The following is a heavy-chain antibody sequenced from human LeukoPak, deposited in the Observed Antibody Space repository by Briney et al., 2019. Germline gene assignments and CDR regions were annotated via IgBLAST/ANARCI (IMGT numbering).Heavy chain of an antibody. CDR3: TTDGPRRIVVVVAATRY. Sequence: PGGSLRLSCAASGFTFSNAWMSWVRQAPGKGLEWVGRIKSKTDGGTTDYAAPVKGRFTISRDDSKNTLYLQMNSLKTEDTAVYYCTTDGPRRIVVVVAATRYWGQGTLVTVSS. D-gene: IGHD2-15*01. V-gene: IGHV3-15*01. CDR1: GFTFSNAW. CDR2: IKSKTDGGTT. J-gene: IGHJ4*02.